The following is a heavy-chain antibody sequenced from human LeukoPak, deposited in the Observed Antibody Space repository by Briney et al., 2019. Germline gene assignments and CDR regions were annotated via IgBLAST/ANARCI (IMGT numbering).Heavy chain of an antibody. V-gene: IGHV1-18*01. J-gene: IGHJ1*01. D-gene: IGHD3-9*01. CDR2: ISAYNSNT. CDR1: RYTFTSYG. Sequence: SVKVSCKASRYTFTSYGISWVRQAPGQGLEWMGWISAYNSNTNYAQKLQGRVTMTTDTSTSTAYMELRSLRSDDTAVYYCARGYDILTGYYRTGAEYFQHWGQGTLVTVSS. CDR3: ARGYDILTGYYRTGAEYFQH.